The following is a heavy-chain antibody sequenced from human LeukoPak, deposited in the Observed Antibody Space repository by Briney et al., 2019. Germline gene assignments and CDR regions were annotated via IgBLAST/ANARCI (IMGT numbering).Heavy chain of an antibody. CDR1: GFTFSSYA. CDR2: ISYDGSNK. D-gene: IGHD2-15*01. CDR3: ARVGRDCSGGSCYTVPYYYYGMDV. Sequence: GGSLRLSCAASGFTFSSYAMHWVRQAPGKGLEWVAVISYDGSNKYYADSVKGRFTISRDSSKNTLYLQMNSLRAEDTAVYYCARVGRDCSGGSCYTVPYYYYGMDVWGQGTTVTVSS. V-gene: IGHV3-30-3*01. J-gene: IGHJ6*02.